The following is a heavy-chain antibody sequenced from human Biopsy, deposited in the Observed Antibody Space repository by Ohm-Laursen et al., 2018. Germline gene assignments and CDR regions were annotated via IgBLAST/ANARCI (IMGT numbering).Heavy chain of an antibody. CDR1: GGSISSDY. CDR2: IYYSGST. D-gene: IGHD2/OR15-2a*01. J-gene: IGHJ6*02. Sequence: SDTLSLTCTVSGGSISSDYWSWIRQTPGKGLEWIGYIYYSGSTDYNPSLKSRVTISVDTSKNQFSLRLNSVTAADTAVYYCARATNSTGWPYYYLRYGRLGPRDHGHRLL. V-gene: IGHV4-59*07. CDR3: ARATNSTGWPYYYLRYGR.